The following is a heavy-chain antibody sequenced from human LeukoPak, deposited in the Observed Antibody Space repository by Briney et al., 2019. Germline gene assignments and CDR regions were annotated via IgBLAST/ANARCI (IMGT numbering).Heavy chain of an antibody. CDR2: IIPILNIA. CDR3: ARDGFGESYDY. Sequence: SVKVSCKASGGTFSSYAISWVRQAPGQGLEWMGRIIPILNIANYAQKFQGRVTIAADKSTSTAYMELSSLRSEDAAVYYCARDGFGESYDYWGQGTLVTVSS. CDR1: GGTFSSYA. D-gene: IGHD3-10*01. V-gene: IGHV1-69*04. J-gene: IGHJ4*02.